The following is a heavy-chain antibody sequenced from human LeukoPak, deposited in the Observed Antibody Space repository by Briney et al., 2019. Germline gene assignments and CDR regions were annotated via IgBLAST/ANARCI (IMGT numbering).Heavy chain of an antibody. V-gene: IGHV5-10-1*01. CDR2: IDPSDSYT. CDR3: ARQGNNFFDY. J-gene: IGHJ4*02. Sequence: GESLNISCKGPGYSFTSYWISWVGQMPGRGLEWMGRIDPSDSYTNYSPSFQGHVTISADKSITTAYLQWSTLKPSHTAMYYCARQGNNFFDYWGQGTLVTVSS. CDR1: GYSFTSYW.